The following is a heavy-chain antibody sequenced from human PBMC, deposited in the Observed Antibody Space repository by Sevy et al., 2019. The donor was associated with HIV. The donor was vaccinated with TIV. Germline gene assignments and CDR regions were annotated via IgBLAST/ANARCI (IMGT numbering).Heavy chain of an antibody. CDR3: ARDPGARYCSNTNCYVYFQH. V-gene: IGHV4-59*13. J-gene: IGHJ1*01. CDR2: IFNGGNN. Sequence: SETLSLTCSVSGGSISGYYWTWIRQPPGKGLEWIGYIFNGGNNKYNPSLRSRVTFSIEMSKNQFSLKLSSVTAADTAVYYCARDPGARYCSNTNCYVYFQHWGQGTLFTVSS. CDR1: GGSISGYY. D-gene: IGHD2-2*01.